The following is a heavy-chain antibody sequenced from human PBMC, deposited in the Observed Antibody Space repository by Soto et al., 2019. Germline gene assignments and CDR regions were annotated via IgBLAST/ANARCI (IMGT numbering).Heavy chain of an antibody. CDR2: IVPMFGTA. J-gene: IGHJ5*02. V-gene: IGHV1-69*12. Sequence: QVQLVQSGAEVKKPGSSVNVSCKTSGATFGNTAVTWVRQAPGPGLEWMGGIVPMFGTANYAQKFQGRVTITADESTNTAYMELSSLRSDDTAVYYCARDGDPGYAFWSGPLGGGRFDPWGQGTLVTVSS. CDR3: ARDGDPGYAFWSGPLGGGRFDP. CDR1: GATFGNTA. D-gene: IGHD3-3*01.